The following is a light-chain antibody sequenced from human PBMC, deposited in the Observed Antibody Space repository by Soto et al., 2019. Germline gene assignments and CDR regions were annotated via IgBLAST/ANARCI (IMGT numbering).Light chain of an antibody. CDR3: QQYNSYSGT. CDR2: DAS. CDR1: QSISSW. J-gene: IGKJ1*01. V-gene: IGKV1-5*01. Sequence: DIQMTQSPSTLSASVGDRVTITCRASQSISSWLAWYQQKPGKAPKLLIYDASSLESGVPSRFRGSGSGTEFPLTISRLQPDDCANYYRQQYNSYSGTFGQGTKVEIK.